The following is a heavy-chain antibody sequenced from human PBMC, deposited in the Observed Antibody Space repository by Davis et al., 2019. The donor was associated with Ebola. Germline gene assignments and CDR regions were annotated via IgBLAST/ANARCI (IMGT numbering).Heavy chain of an antibody. CDR3: ARRFNSYGYLVDY. V-gene: IGHV5-51*01. Sequence: GESLKISCKGSGYSFTSYWIGWVRQLPGKGLEWMGIIYPGDSDTRYSPSFQGQVTTSADKSISTTYLQWSSLKASDTAMYYCARRFNSYGYLVDYWGQGTLVTVSS. CDR2: IYPGDSDT. CDR1: GYSFTSYW. J-gene: IGHJ4*02. D-gene: IGHD3-16*01.